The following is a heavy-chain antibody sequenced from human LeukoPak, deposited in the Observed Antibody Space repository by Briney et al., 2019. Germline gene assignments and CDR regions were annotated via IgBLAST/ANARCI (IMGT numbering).Heavy chain of an antibody. V-gene: IGHV4-38-2*01. CDR1: GYSITTVYW. CDR2: LHHSGIT. D-gene: IGHD3-22*01. J-gene: IGHJ4*02. Sequence: SETLSLTCAVSGYSITTVYWWGWIRQTPGRGPEWIGSLHHSGITSYNPSLKSRVTISVDTSKNQFSLRLTSVTAADTAVYYCARVGGSDSTGHYSVDYWGQGTLVTVSS. CDR3: ARVGGSDSTGHYSVDY.